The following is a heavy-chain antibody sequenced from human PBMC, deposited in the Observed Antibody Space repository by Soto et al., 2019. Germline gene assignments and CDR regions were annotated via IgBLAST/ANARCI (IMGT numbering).Heavy chain of an antibody. CDR3: ARHTLIVGRLHGFDM. CDR1: GGSISSSSFY. J-gene: IGHJ3*02. CDR2: IYSSGYT. D-gene: IGHD3-22*01. Sequence: SETLSLTCSVSGGSISSSSFYWGWVRQPPGKGLEWIASIYSSGYTYYNQSLKSRVTISIDTSKNQFSLKLSSVTAADTTVFYCARHTLIVGRLHGFDMWGQGTMVTVSS. V-gene: IGHV4-39*01.